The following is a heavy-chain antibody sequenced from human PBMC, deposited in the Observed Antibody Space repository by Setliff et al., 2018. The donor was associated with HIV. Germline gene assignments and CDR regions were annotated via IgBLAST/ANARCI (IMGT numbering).Heavy chain of an antibody. Sequence: SVKVSCKASGGTFNSYAINWVRRAPGQGLEWMGGIIPVFGTANYAQNFQGRVTITADESTSTAYMELSSLRSEDTAVYYCARGMYSSGWYDAFDIWGQGTMVTVSS. V-gene: IGHV1-69*13. CDR3: ARGMYSSGWYDAFDI. J-gene: IGHJ3*02. D-gene: IGHD6-19*01. CDR2: IIPVFGTA. CDR1: GGTFNSYA.